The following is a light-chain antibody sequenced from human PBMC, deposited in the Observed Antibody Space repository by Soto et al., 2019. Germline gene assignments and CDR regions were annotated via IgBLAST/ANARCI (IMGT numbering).Light chain of an antibody. Sequence: QSVLTHPPSVSGDPGQRVTISCTGRSSNIGAGYDVHWYQQLPGTAPKVLIYGNSNRPSGVPDRFSGSKSGTSASLAITGLQAEDEADYYCQSYDSSLSGYVFGTGTKVTVL. CDR2: GNS. CDR3: QSYDSSLSGYV. J-gene: IGLJ1*01. CDR1: SSNIGAGYD. V-gene: IGLV1-40*01.